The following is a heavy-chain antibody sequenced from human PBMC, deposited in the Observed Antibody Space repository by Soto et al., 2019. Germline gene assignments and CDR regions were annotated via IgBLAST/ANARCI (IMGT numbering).Heavy chain of an antibody. CDR3: ARGYSSGWYLSYYYMDV. J-gene: IGHJ6*03. V-gene: IGHV3-7*01. CDR1: GFTFSSYW. D-gene: IGHD6-19*01. Sequence: EVQLLESGGGLVQPGGSLRLSCAASGFTFSSYWMSWVRQAPGKGLEWVANIKQDGSEKYYVDSVKGRFAISRDNAKNSLYLQMNSLRAEDTAVYYCARGYSSGWYLSYYYMDVWGNVSTVTVSS. CDR2: IKQDGSEK.